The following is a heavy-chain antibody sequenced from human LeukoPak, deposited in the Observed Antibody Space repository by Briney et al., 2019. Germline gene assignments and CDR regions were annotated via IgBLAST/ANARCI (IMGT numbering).Heavy chain of an antibody. V-gene: IGHV3-23*01. Sequence: PGRSLRLSCAASGFTFSSYAMSWVRQAPGKGLEWVSAISGSGGSTYYADSVKGRFTISRDNSKNTLYLQMNSLRAEDTAVYYCAKDDYGDYRTYYFDYWGQGTLVTVSS. CDR1: GFTFSSYA. J-gene: IGHJ4*02. CDR2: ISGSGGST. CDR3: AKDDYGDYRTYYFDY. D-gene: IGHD4-17*01.